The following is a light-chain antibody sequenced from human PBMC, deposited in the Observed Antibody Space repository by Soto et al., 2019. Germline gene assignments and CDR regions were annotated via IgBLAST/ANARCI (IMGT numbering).Light chain of an antibody. CDR2: GTS. CDR1: QTVGRSF. J-gene: IGKJ2*01. Sequence: EIVLTQSPGIMYLSPGERATLSCRASQTVGRSFLAWYQQKPGQSPRLLIFGTSIRATGIPDRFSGGGSGADFSLTISRLEPEDFAVYYCHQYDNAPQTYGQGTKVEIK. CDR3: HQYDNAPQT. V-gene: IGKV3-20*01.